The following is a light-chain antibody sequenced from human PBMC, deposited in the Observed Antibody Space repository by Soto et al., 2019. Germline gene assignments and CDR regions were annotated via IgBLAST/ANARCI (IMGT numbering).Light chain of an antibody. J-gene: IGLJ1*01. V-gene: IGLV4-60*02. CDR3: ETWDSNTHV. CDR2: LEGSGSY. Sequence: QLVLTQSSSASASLGSSVKLTCTLSSGHSSYIIAWHQQQPGKAPRYLMKLEGSGSYNKGSGVPDRFSCSSSGADRYLTIANLQFEDEADYYCETWDSNTHVFGTGTKVTVL. CDR1: SGHSSYI.